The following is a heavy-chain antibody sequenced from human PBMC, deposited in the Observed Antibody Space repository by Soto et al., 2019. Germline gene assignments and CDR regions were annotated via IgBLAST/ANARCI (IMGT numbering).Heavy chain of an antibody. V-gene: IGHV1-69*02. CDR3: ASERWTMVPYYGMDG. Sequence: QVQLVQSGAEVKKPGSSVKVSCKASGGTFSSYTISWVRQAPGQGLEWMGRIIPILGIANYAQKFQGRVTITTDQSTSTADMELSSLRSEDTAVYYCASERWTMVPYYGMDGWGQGTTVTVSS. CDR2: IIPILGIA. D-gene: IGHD3-10*01. J-gene: IGHJ6*02. CDR1: GGTFSSYT.